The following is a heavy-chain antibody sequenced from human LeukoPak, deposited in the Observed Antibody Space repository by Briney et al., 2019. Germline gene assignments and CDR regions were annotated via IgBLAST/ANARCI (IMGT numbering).Heavy chain of an antibody. Sequence: NPSETLSLTCTVSGGSISSSDYYWSWIRQPPGKGLEWIGSIYSSGSTYFNPSLKSRVTISVDTSKNQFSLKLSSVTAADTAVYYCARAVVPAAIGGVYYFDYWGQGTLVTVSS. V-gene: IGHV4-39*07. J-gene: IGHJ4*02. CDR1: GGSISSSDYY. CDR2: IYSSGST. D-gene: IGHD2-2*01. CDR3: ARAVVPAAIGGVYYFDY.